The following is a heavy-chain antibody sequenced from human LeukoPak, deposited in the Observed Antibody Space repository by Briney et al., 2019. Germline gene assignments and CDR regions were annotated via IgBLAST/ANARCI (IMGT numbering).Heavy chain of an antibody. CDR1: GYTLTELS. J-gene: IGHJ4*02. Sequence: GASVKVSCKVSGYTLTELSMHWVRQAPGKGLEWMGGFDPEDGETIYAQKFQGRVTITADESTSTAYMEMRSLRSEDTAVYYCARDLYYYGSGTYWVSSYRGQGTLVTVSS. CDR3: ARDLYYYGSGTYWVSSY. V-gene: IGHV1-24*01. CDR2: FDPEDGET. D-gene: IGHD3-10*01.